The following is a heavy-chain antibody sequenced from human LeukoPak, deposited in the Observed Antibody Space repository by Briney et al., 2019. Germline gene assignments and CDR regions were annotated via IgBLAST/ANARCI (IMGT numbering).Heavy chain of an antibody. CDR3: ARASPGYSSSWYDFDY. Sequence: GASVKVSCKASGYTFTGYYMHWVRQAPGQGLEWMGWINPNSGGTNYAQKFQGRVTMTRDTSISTAYMELSRLRSDDTAVYYCARASPGYSSSWYDFDYWGQGTLDTVSS. CDR1: GYTFTGYY. D-gene: IGHD6-13*01. V-gene: IGHV1-2*02. CDR2: INPNSGGT. J-gene: IGHJ4*02.